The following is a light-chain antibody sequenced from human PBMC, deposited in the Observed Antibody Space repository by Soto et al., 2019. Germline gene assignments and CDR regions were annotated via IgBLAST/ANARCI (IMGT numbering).Light chain of an antibody. CDR3: QRYGG. CDR2: DAS. CDR1: QSVSSY. Sequence: IVLTQSPATLSLSPGEKATLSCRASQSVSSYLAWYQHKPGQAPRLLIFDASHRASGIPPRFSGSGSGTDFTLTISSLEPEDFAVYYCQRYGGFGQGTKVDIK. V-gene: IGKV3-11*01. J-gene: IGKJ1*01.